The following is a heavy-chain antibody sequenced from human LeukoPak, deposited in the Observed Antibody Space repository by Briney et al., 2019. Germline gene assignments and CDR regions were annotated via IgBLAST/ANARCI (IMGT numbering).Heavy chain of an antibody. Sequence: ASVTVSCTASGYTFTSYGNTWVRQAPAQGLEGLGWTTTYNGYTNYAQKLQGRVTMTTDTSKSTAYMELRSLRSDDTAVYYCAREGQYCSSTSCSPDYWGQGTLVTVSS. D-gene: IGHD2-2*01. CDR2: TTTYNGYT. CDR3: AREGQYCSSTSCSPDY. V-gene: IGHV1-18*04. J-gene: IGHJ4*02. CDR1: GYTFTSYG.